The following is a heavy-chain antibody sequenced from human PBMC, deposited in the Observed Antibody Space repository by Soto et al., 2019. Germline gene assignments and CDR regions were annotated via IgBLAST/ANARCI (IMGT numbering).Heavy chain of an antibody. CDR1: GGSSRSGDYY. Sequence: SETLSLTCTFSGGSSRSGDYYWSWIRQHPGTGLEWIGYISYIGSTYYNPSLKSRVTISVDTSKNQFSLRLSSVTAADTAVYFCAREGSRGDWFDPWGQGTLVTVSS. J-gene: IGHJ5*02. V-gene: IGHV4-31*03. CDR3: AREGSRGDWFDP. CDR2: ISYIGST. D-gene: IGHD6-19*01.